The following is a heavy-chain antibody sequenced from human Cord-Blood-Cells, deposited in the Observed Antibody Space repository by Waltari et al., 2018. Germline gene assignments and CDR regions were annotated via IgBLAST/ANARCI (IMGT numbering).Heavy chain of an antibody. CDR2: INHSGST. J-gene: IGHJ2*01. CDR1: GGSFSGYY. V-gene: IGHV4-34*01. D-gene: IGHD3-9*01. CDR3: ARGGLFERDFDL. Sequence: QVQLQQWGAGLLKPSETLSLTCAVYGGSFSGYYWSWTRQPPGKVLEWIGEINHSGSTNSSQSSKSRVTISVYTSKNQFSLKLSSVTAADTAVYYCARGGLFERDFDLWGRGTLVTGSS.